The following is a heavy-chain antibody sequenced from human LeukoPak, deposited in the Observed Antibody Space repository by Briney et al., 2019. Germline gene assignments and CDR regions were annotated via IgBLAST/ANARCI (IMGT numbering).Heavy chain of an antibody. D-gene: IGHD1-7*01. CDR1: GFTFSSYS. J-gene: IGHJ3*02. CDR2: IDSSSSCI. V-gene: IGHV3-21*01. CDR3: ARPGITGTMGYGAFDI. Sequence: GGSLRLSCAASGFTFSSYSINWVRQAPGKGLEWVSSIDSSSSCIYYADSVKGRFTISRDNAKNSLFLQMNSLRVEDTAMYYCARPGITGTMGYGAFDIWGQGTRVTVSS.